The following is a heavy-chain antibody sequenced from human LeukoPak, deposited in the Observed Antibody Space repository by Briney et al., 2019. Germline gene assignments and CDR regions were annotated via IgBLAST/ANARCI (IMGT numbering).Heavy chain of an antibody. CDR2: FDPEDGET. D-gene: IGHD3-10*01. J-gene: IGHJ5*02. CDR1: GYTLTELS. V-gene: IGHV1-24*01. CDR3: ARDRNNYYGSGSYSNWFDP. Sequence: ASVKVSCKVSGYTLTELSMHWVRQAPGKGLEWMGGFDPEDGETIYAQKFQGRVTMTEDTSTDTAYMELSSLRSEDTAVYYCARDRNNYYGSGSYSNWFDPWGQGTLVTVSS.